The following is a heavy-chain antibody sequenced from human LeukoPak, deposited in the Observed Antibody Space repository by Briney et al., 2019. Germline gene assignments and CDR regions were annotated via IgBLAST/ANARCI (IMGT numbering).Heavy chain of an antibody. CDR1: GFTFSSYW. V-gene: IGHV3-7*01. CDR3: ARAGWGDYFDY. CDR2: IKQDGSDK. J-gene: IGHJ4*02. D-gene: IGHD3-10*01. Sequence: GGSLRLSCEASGFTFSSYWMSWVRQAPGKGPEWVANIKQDGSDKYYADSVKGRFTVSRDNAKNSLYLQMNSLRAEDTAVYYCARAGWGDYFDYWGQGTLVTVSS.